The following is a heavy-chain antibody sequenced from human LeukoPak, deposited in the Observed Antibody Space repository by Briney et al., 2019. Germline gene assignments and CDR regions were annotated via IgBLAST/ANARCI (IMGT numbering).Heavy chain of an antibody. CDR3: ARGAYSGSYSGYFDY. V-gene: IGHV4-59*01. J-gene: IGHJ4*02. CDR2: IYKSGTT. D-gene: IGHD1-26*01. Sequence: SETLSLTCTVSVGSIRRFYWSWIRQSPGKGLEWIGYIYKSGTTNYNPSLKSRVTISVDTSKKQFSLKVSSVTAADTAVYYCARGAYSGSYSGYFDYWGQGTLVTVSS. CDR1: VGSIRRFY.